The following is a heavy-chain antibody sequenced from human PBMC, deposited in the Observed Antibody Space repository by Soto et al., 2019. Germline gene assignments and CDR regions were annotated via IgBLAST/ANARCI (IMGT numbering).Heavy chain of an antibody. D-gene: IGHD6-13*01. V-gene: IGHV4-34*01. CDR2: INHSGST. Sequence: ASETLSLTCAAYGGSFSGYYWSWIRQPPGKGLEWIGEINHSGSTNYNPSLKSRVTISVDTSKNQFSLKLSSVTAADTAVYYCARAIGIAARAKYYFDYWGQGTLVTVSS. J-gene: IGHJ4*02. CDR1: GGSFSGYY. CDR3: ARAIGIAARAKYYFDY.